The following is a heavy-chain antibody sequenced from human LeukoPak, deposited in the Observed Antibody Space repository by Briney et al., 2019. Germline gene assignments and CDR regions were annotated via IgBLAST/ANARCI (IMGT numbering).Heavy chain of an antibody. CDR3: ASTTTGIAAAGRWDFDY. J-gene: IGHJ4*02. D-gene: IGHD6-13*01. Sequence: PSETLSLTCTVSGGSISSYYWSWIRQPAGKGLEWIGRIYTSGSTNYNPSLKGRVTMSVDTSKNQFSLKLSSVTAADTAVYYCASTTTGIAAAGRWDFDYWGQGTLVTVSS. CDR2: IYTSGST. V-gene: IGHV4-4*07. CDR1: GGSISSYY.